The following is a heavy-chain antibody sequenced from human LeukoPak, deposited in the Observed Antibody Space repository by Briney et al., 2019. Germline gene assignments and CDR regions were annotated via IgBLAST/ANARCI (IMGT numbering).Heavy chain of an antibody. CDR3: ARVKVATITRFCYFDY. V-gene: IGHV4-34*01. CDR1: GGSFSGYY. J-gene: IGHJ4*02. D-gene: IGHD5-24*01. Sequence: SETLSLTCAVYGGSFSGYYWSWIRQPPGKGLEWIGEINHSGSTNYNPSLKSRVTISVDTSKNQFSLKLSSVTAADTAVYYCARVKVATITRFCYFDYWGQGTLVTVSS. CDR2: INHSGST.